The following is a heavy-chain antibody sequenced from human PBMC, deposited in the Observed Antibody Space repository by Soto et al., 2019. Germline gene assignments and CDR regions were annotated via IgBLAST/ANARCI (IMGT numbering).Heavy chain of an antibody. CDR3: AKMSWLQSGGAFDI. V-gene: IGHV3-23*01. CDR1: GFTFRSHA. D-gene: IGHD5-12*01. Sequence: GQLLDSGGGLVQPGGSLRLSCAASGFTFRSHAMSWVRQAPGKGLEWVSAISGSGGSTYYADSVKGRFTISRDNSKNTLDLQMNSLRAEATAVYYCAKMSWLQSGGAFDIWGQGTMVTVSS. CDR2: ISGSGGST. J-gene: IGHJ3*02.